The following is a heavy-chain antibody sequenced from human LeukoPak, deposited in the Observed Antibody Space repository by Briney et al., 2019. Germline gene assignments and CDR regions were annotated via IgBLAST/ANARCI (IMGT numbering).Heavy chain of an antibody. V-gene: IGHV1-69*04. J-gene: IGHJ6*02. CDR2: IIPNFGIA. D-gene: IGHD3-10*01. CDR3: ARCPPGGSGSYTLCYGMDV. Sequence: SVNVSCKASGGTFSRYAISWVRQPPGQGLEWMGRIIPNFGIANYAQKFQGRVTITADKSTSTAYMELSSLRSEDKAVYYCARCPPGGSGSYTLCYGMDVWGQGTTVTVSS. CDR1: GGTFSRYA.